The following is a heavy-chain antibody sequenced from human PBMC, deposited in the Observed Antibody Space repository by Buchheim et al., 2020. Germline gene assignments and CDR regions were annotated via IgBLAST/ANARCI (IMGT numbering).Heavy chain of an antibody. CDR2: IWYDGSNK. Sequence: QVQLVESGGGVVQPGRFLRLSCSASGFTFSSYGMHWVRQAPGKGLEWVAVIWYDGSNKYYADSVKGRFTISRDNSKNTLYLHMNSLRAEDTAVYYCARDGDITMIVAPDYWGQGTL. J-gene: IGHJ4*02. CDR1: GFTFSSYG. CDR3: ARDGDITMIVAPDY. V-gene: IGHV3-33*01. D-gene: IGHD3-22*01.